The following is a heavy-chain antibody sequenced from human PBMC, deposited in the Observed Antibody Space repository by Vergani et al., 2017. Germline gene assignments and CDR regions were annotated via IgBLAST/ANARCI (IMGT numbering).Heavy chain of an antibody. CDR1: GGSISSSSYY. D-gene: IGHD5/OR15-5a*01. J-gene: IGHJ3*02. Sequence: QLQLQESGPGLVKPSETLSLTCTVSGGSISSSSYYWGWIRQPPGKGLEWIGSIYNRGSTYYNPSLKSRVTISVDTSKNQFSLKLSSVTAADTAVYYCACVNNDAFDIWGQGTMVTVSS. V-gene: IGHV4-39*01. CDR3: ACVNNDAFDI. CDR2: IYNRGST.